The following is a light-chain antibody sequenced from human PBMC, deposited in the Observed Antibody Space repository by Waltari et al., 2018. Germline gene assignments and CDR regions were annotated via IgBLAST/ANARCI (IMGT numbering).Light chain of an antibody. J-gene: IGLJ3*02. CDR2: SIS. V-gene: IGLV1-44*01. CDR1: PSNIGGNS. Sequence: QYVLTQPPSLSRTTGQWVTIPCSGTPSNIGGNSLTWYQQVPGKAPKLLIYSISQRPSGVPARFSGSKSGTSASLAISGLQPEDEADYYCAVWDDSVSGWVFGGGTKLTVL. CDR3: AVWDDSVSGWV.